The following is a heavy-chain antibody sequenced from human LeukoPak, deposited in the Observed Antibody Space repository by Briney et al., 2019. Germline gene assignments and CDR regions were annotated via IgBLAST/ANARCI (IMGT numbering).Heavy chain of an antibody. J-gene: IGHJ4*02. CDR3: ASSWAYYDILTGYFPFWY. CDR1: GFTVSSNY. CDR2: IYSGGST. V-gene: IGHV3-66*01. D-gene: IGHD3-9*01. Sequence: GGSLRLSCAASGFTVSSNYMSWVRRAPGKGLEWVSVIYSGGSTYYADSVKGRFTISRDNSKNTLYLQMNSLRAEDTAVYYCASSWAYYDILTGYFPFWYWGQGTLVTVSS.